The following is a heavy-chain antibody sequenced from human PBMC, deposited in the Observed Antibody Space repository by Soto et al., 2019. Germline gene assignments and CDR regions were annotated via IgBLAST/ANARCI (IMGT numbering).Heavy chain of an antibody. Sequence: SGPTLVNPTQTLTLTCTFSGFPLSTSGVGVGWIRQPPGKALEWPALIYCDDDKRYSPSLKSRLTITKDTSKNQGVLTMTNMDPADPATYYCAHSLFNRSPRASYYDYLDDGGKGTMGTVS. D-gene: IGHD2-15*01. J-gene: IGHJ6*03. CDR3: AHSLFNRSPRASYYDYLDD. CDR1: GFPLSTSGVG. CDR2: IYCDDDK. V-gene: IGHV2-5*02.